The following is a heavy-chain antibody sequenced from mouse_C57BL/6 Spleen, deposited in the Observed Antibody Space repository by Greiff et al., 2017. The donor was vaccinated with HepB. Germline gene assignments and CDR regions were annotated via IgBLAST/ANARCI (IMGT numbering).Heavy chain of an antibody. J-gene: IGHJ3*01. V-gene: IGHV1-52*01. CDR3: ARWGHYYGSSFFAY. CDR1: GYTFTSYW. D-gene: IGHD1-1*01. Sequence: QVQLQQPGAELVRPGSSVKLSCKASGYTFTSYWMHWVKQRPIQGLEWIGNIDPSDSETHYNQKFKDKATLTVDKSSSTAYMQLSSLTSEDSAFYYCARWGHYYGSSFFAYWGQGTLVTVSA. CDR2: IDPSDSET.